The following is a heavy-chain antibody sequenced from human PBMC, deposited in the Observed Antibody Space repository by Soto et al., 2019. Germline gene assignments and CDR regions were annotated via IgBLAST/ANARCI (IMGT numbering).Heavy chain of an antibody. V-gene: IGHV3-53*01. J-gene: IGHJ4*02. D-gene: IGHD3-22*01. CDR2: IYSGGKT. Sequence: EVQLVESGGGLIQPGGSLRLSCVGSGFTVSSNYMSWVRQAPGKGLEWVSVIYSGGKTYYADSVKGRFTISRDSPKDTVYLQMNRLRAGDTAVYYCARGGDYYDTSGNYYPFYFDFWGQGVLVSVSS. CDR1: GFTVSSNY. CDR3: ARGGDYYDTSGNYYPFYFDF.